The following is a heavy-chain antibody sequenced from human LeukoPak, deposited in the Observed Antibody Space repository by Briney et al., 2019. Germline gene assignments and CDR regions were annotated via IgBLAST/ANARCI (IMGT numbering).Heavy chain of an antibody. V-gene: IGHV3-21*01. CDR2: ISSSSSYI. D-gene: IGHD3-3*01. J-gene: IGHJ4*02. CDR1: GFTFSSYS. CDR3: ARAGQDFWSGYFVGY. Sequence: GGSLRLSCAASGFTFSSYSMNWVRQAPGKGLEWVSSISSSSSYIYYADSVKGRFTISRDNAKNSLYLQMNSLRAEDTAVYYCARAGQDFWSGYFVGYWGQGTLVTVSS.